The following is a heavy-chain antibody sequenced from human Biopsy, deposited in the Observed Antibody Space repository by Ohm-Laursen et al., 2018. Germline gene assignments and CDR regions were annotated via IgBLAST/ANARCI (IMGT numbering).Heavy chain of an antibody. CDR3: ARTPILIVSAGLVYRHRRHLQGMDV. D-gene: IGHD6-13*01. CDR2: VDWGGYK. J-gene: IGHJ6*02. V-gene: IGHV2-70*11. Sequence: TQTLTLTCSFSGFSLSARGMCVSWIRQAPGKALEWLARVDWGGYKDYSASLQTKLSISKDTSNDQVVLTVNNVDPADTATYYRARTPILIVSAGLVYRHRRHLQGMDVWGQGIAVTVS. CDR1: GFSLSARGMC.